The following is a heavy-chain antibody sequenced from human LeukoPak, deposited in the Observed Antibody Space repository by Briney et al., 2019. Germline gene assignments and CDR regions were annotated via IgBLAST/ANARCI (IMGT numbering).Heavy chain of an antibody. V-gene: IGHV3-30*02. CDR2: IRYDGSNK. D-gene: IGHD2-21*01. Sequence: GGSLRLPCAASGFTFSSYGMHWVRQAPGKGLEWVAFIRYDGSNKYYADSVKGRFTISRDNSKNTLYLQMNSLRAEDTAVYYCAKDRIATTNLDYWGQGTLVTVSS. CDR3: AKDRIATTNLDY. CDR1: GFTFSSYG. J-gene: IGHJ4*02.